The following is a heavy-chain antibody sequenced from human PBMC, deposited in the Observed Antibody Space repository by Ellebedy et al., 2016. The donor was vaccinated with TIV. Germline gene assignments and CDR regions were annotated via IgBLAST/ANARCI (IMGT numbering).Heavy chain of an antibody. V-gene: IGHV3-7*01. J-gene: IGHJ3*02. CDR3: ATDGSFGDYLSPTHAFVI. CDR1: GFSFSSYW. Sequence: GGSLRLSCAASGFSFSSYWMTWVRQAPGKGLEWVANIRQDGSEKFYVDSVRGRFTISRDNAKNSLYLQMNSLIAEDTAVYYCATDGSFGDYLSPTHAFVIWGQGTMVTVSS. D-gene: IGHD4-17*01. CDR2: IRQDGSEK.